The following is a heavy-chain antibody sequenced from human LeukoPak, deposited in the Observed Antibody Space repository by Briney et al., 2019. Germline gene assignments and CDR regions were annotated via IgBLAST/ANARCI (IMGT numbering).Heavy chain of an antibody. CDR3: ARSPAYYYDSSGTFDY. CDR2: IYYSGSI. Sequence: SETLSLTCTVSGGSISSYYWSWIRQPPGKGLEWIGYIYYSGSINYNPSLKSRVTISVDTSKNQFSLKLSSVTAADTAVYYCARSPAYYYDSSGTFDYWGQGTLVTVSS. J-gene: IGHJ4*02. CDR1: GGSISSYY. V-gene: IGHV4-59*01. D-gene: IGHD3-22*01.